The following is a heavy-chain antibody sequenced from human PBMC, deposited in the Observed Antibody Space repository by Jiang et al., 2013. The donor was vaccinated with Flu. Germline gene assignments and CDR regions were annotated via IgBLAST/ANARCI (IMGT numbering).Heavy chain of an antibody. CDR3: ARDVHGGNSGTFDY. CDR1: GFTFSSYG. J-gene: IGHJ4*02. V-gene: IGHV3-33*01. D-gene: IGHD4-23*01. CDR2: IWYDGSNK. Sequence: QLLESGGGVVQPGRSLRLSCAASGFTFSSYGMHWVRQAPGKGLEWVAVIWYDGSNKYYADSVKGRFTISRDNSKNTLYLQMNSLRGEDTAVYYCARDVHGGNSGTFDYWGQGTLVTVSS.